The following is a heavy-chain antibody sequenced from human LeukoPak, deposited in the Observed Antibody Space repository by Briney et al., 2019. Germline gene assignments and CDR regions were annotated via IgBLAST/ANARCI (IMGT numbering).Heavy chain of an antibody. CDR1: GYSFTSYW. V-gene: IGHV5-51*01. CDR3: ARLGVYSSSSYGDYDDSYNWFDP. CDR2: IYPGDSDT. D-gene: IGHD6-6*01. Sequence: GESLKISCKGSGYSFTSYWIGWVRQMPGKGLEWMGIIYPGDSDTRYSPSLQGQVTISADKSISTAYLQWSSLKASDTAMYYCARLGVYSSSSYGDYDDSYNWFDPWGQGTLVTVSS. J-gene: IGHJ5*02.